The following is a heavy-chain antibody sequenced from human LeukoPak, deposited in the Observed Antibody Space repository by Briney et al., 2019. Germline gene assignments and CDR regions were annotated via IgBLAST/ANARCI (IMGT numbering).Heavy chain of an antibody. D-gene: IGHD5-18*01. CDR2: INHSGST. Sequence: SETLSLTCAVYGGSFSGYYWSWIRQPPGKGLEWIGEINHSGSTNYNPSLKSRVTISVDTSKNQFSLKLSSVTAADTAVYYCARHHHGYSYGPTFDYWGQGTLVTVSS. J-gene: IGHJ4*02. CDR1: GGSFSGYY. CDR3: ARHHHGYSYGPTFDY. V-gene: IGHV4-34*01.